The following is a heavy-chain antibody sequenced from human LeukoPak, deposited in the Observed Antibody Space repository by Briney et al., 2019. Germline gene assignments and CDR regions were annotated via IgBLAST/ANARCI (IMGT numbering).Heavy chain of an antibody. CDR1: GFTVSNNY. Sequence: GGSLRLSCAASGFTVSNNYMSWVRQPPGKGLEWVSVTYSGGSTYYADSVKGRFTISRDNSKNTLYLQMNSLRAEDTAVYYCVRDLNLWGQGTLVTVSS. CDR3: VRDLNL. J-gene: IGHJ4*02. CDR2: TYSGGST. V-gene: IGHV3-66*01.